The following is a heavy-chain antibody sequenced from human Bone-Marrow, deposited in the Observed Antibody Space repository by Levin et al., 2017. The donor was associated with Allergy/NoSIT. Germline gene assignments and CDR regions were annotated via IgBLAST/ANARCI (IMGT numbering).Heavy chain of an antibody. J-gene: IGHJ4*02. CDR2: INSDGGSA. V-gene: IGHV3-74*01. D-gene: IGHD1-26*01. Sequence: GGSLRLSCAASGFTFSNYWMHWVRQDPGKGLVWVARINSDGGSAYYADSVKGRFTISRDNSKNTHYLQMNSLRAEDTAVYYCTRDRGEWGQFYFDYWGQGILVTVSS. CDR1: GFTFSNYW. CDR3: TRDRGEWGQFYFDY.